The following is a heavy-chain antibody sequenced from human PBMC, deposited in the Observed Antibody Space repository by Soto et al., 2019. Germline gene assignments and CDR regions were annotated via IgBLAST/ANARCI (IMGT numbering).Heavy chain of an antibody. CDR1: GFTFSSYG. Sequence: PGGSLRLSCAASGFTFSSYGMHWVRQAPGKGLEWVAVIWYDGSNKYYADSVKGRFTISRDNSKNTLYLQMNSLRAEDTAVYYCARASSICVDTAMAPDAYDIWGHGTMVTV. D-gene: IGHD5-18*01. CDR2: IWYDGSNK. CDR3: ARASSICVDTAMAPDAYDI. J-gene: IGHJ3*02. V-gene: IGHV3-33*01.